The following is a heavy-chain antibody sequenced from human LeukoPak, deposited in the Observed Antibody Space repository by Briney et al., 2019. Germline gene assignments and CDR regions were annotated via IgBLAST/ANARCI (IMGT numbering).Heavy chain of an antibody. D-gene: IGHD2-2*01. J-gene: IGHJ4*02. V-gene: IGHV3-48*04. CDR1: GFTFSSYS. CDR2: ISSSSSTI. CDR3: AREGVVVPAAFDY. Sequence: GGSLRLSCAASGFTFSSYSMNWVRQAPGKGLEWVSYISSSSSTIYYADSVKGRFTISRDNAKNSLYLQMNSLRAEDTAVYYCAREGVVVPAAFDYWGQGTLVTVSS.